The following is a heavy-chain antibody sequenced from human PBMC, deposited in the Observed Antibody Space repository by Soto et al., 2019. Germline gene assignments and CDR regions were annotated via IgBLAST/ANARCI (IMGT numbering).Heavy chain of an antibody. D-gene: IGHD6-13*01. CDR3: ARRAAAGRSFDY. Sequence: QVQLVESGGGLVKPGGSLSLSCAASGLTFSDYYMTWLRQAPGKVLEWVSYISSSGNSIYYADSVRGRFTVPRDNAKNSLFLQMNSLRAEDTAVYYCARRAAAGRSFDYWGLGTLVTVSS. V-gene: IGHV3-11*01. CDR1: GLTFSDYY. J-gene: IGHJ4*02. CDR2: ISSSGNSI.